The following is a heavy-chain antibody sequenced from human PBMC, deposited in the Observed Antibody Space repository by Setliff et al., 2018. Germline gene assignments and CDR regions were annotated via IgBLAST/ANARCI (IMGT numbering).Heavy chain of an antibody. J-gene: IGHJ4*02. V-gene: IGHV4-38-2*01. D-gene: IGHD5-12*01. CDR3: ARGGRDGYNYELDY. CDR1: GFSISSGYY. CDR2: IHHSGKA. Sequence: SETLSLTCAVSGFSISSGYYWGWIRQPPGKGLEWIVNIHHSGKAYYNPSLKSRVTMSVDTSKNHVSLKLSSVTAADTAVYYCARGGRDGYNYELDYWGQGTLVTVSS.